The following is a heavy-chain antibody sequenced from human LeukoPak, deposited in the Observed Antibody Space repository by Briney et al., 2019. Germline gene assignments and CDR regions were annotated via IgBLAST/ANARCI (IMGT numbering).Heavy chain of an antibody. CDR2: IYTSGST. Sequence: SETLSLTCTVSGGSLSSYYRSWIRQPAGKGLEWIGRIYTSGSTNYNPSLKSRVTMSVDTSKNQFSLQLSSVTAADTAVYYCARIPDYGDYVFDYWGQGTLVTVSS. D-gene: IGHD4-17*01. CDR3: ARIPDYGDYVFDY. CDR1: GGSLSSYY. J-gene: IGHJ4*02. V-gene: IGHV4-4*07.